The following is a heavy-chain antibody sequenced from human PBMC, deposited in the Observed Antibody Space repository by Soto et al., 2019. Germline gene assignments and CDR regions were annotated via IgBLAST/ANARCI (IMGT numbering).Heavy chain of an antibody. J-gene: IGHJ3*02. CDR3: ARSNVVSGAFDI. Sequence: GASVKVSCKASGYTFTSYAMHWVRQAPGQRLEWMGWISAGNGNTKYSQKFQGRVTITRDTSASTAYMELSSLRPEDTAVYYCARSNVVSGAFDIWGQGTMVTVSS. D-gene: IGHD2-15*01. CDR2: ISAGNGNT. CDR1: GYTFTSYA. V-gene: IGHV1-3*01.